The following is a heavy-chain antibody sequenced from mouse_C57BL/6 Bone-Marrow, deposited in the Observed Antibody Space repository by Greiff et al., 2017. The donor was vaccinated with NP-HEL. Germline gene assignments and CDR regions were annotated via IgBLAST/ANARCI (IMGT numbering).Heavy chain of an antibody. V-gene: IGHV5-16*01. D-gene: IGHD1-1*02. CDR2: INYDGSST. CDR3: AREGVYYDYFDY. CDR1: GFTFSDYY. J-gene: IGHJ2*01. Sequence: EVNVVESEGGLVQPGSSMKLSCTASGFTFSDYYMAWVRQVPEKGLEWVANINYDGSSTYYLDSLKSRFIISRDNAKNNLYLQMSRLKSEDTATYYCAREGVYYDYFDYWGQGTTLTVSS.